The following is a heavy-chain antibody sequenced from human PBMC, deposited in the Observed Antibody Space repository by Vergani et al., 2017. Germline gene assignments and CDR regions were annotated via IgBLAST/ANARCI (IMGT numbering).Heavy chain of an antibody. D-gene: IGHD3-16*02. CDR1: GFTFSSYA. CDR2: ISGSGGST. J-gene: IGHJ4*02. CDR3: AKDLTAPHQYDYVWGSYPDY. Sequence: VQLVESGGGVVQPGRSLRLSCAASGFTFSSYAMSWVRQAPGKGLEWVSAISGSGGSTYYADAVKGRFTISRDNSKNTLYLQMNSLRAEDTAVYYCAKDLTAPHQYDYVWGSYPDYWGQGTLVTVSS. V-gene: IGHV3-23*04.